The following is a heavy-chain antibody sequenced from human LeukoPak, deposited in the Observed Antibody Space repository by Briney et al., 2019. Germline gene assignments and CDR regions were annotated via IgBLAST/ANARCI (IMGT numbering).Heavy chain of an antibody. V-gene: IGHV1-2*02. D-gene: IGHD6-19*01. CDR1: GYTFTAYY. Sequence: ASVKVSCKASGYTFTAYYMHWVRQAPGQGLEWMGWINPNSGGTNYAQKFQGRVTMTRDTSISTVYMELSRLRSDDTAVYYCARDFPSSGWYHPFGYWGQGILVTVSS. CDR3: ARDFPSSGWYHPFGY. J-gene: IGHJ4*02. CDR2: INPNSGGT.